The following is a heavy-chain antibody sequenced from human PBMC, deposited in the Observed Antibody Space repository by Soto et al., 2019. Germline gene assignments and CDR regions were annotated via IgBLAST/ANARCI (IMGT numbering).Heavy chain of an antibody. CDR2: ISYDGSNK. Sequence: GGSLRLSCAASGFTFSSYGMHWVRQAPGKGLEWVAVISYDGSNKYYADSVKGRFTISRDNSKNTLYLQMNSLRAEDTAVYYCAKDLSGYCSGGSCSYGMDVWGQGTTVTVSS. V-gene: IGHV3-30*18. CDR3: AKDLSGYCSGGSCSYGMDV. D-gene: IGHD2-15*01. CDR1: GFTFSSYG. J-gene: IGHJ6*02.